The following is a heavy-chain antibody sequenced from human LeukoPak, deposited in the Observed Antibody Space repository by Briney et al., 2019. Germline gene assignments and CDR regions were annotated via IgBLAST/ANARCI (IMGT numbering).Heavy chain of an antibody. J-gene: IGHJ4*02. D-gene: IGHD3-22*01. CDR3: ARGQPDSGGHYYSWYFDY. CDR1: GLIVGSFS. CDR2: VSRRGSVT. Sequence: GSPRLPCAAPGLIVGSFSLDWVRQASGRGLEWVLSVSRRGSVTYYADSVKGRFTVSKDNARNSLHLQMNNLAVEDTATYFCARGQPDSGGHYYSWYFDYWGQGTPVTVSS. V-gene: IGHV3-21*01.